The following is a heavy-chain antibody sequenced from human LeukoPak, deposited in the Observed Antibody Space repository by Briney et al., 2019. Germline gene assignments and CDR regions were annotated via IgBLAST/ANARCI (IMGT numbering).Heavy chain of an antibody. J-gene: IGHJ4*02. Sequence: GESLKISCKGSGYSFTNYWIGWVRQMPGKGLEWMGIIYPGDSNTRYSPSFQGQVTISADKSISTAYLQWSSLKASDTAMYYCARHLGIAVAAYYFDYWGQGTLVTVSS. V-gene: IGHV5-51*01. D-gene: IGHD6-19*01. CDR2: IYPGDSNT. CDR1: GYSFTNYW. CDR3: ARHLGIAVAAYYFDY.